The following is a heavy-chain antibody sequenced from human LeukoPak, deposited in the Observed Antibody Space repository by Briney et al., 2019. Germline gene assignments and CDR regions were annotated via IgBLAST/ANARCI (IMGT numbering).Heavy chain of an antibody. V-gene: IGHV1-24*01. Sequence: ASVKVSCKVSGYTLTELSMHWVRQAPGKGLEWMGGFDPEDGETIYAQKFQGRVTMTEDTSTDTAYMELSSLRSEDTAVYYCARFHQGGSYSGTYYFDYWGQGTLVTVSS. CDR2: FDPEDGET. D-gene: IGHD1-26*01. CDR3: ARFHQGGSYSGTYYFDY. CDR1: GYTLTELS. J-gene: IGHJ4*02.